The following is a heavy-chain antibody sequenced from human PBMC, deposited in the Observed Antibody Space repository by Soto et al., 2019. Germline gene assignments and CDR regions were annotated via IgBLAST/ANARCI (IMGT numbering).Heavy chain of an antibody. CDR3: ATITRAYYMDV. CDR2: IYYSGSS. Sequence: QLQLQESGPGLVKPSETLSLTCSVSGGSISSSSYYWGWIRQPPGKGLEWIGSIYYSGSSYYNPSLKGRDTLPVDTSENKFSLRLSSVTAADTAVYYCATITRAYYMDVWGKGTKATV. D-gene: IGHD3-10*01. J-gene: IGHJ6*03. CDR1: GGSISSSSYY. V-gene: IGHV4-39*01.